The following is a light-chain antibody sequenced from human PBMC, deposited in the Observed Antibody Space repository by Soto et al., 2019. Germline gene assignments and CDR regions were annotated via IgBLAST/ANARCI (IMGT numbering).Light chain of an antibody. V-gene: IGKV1-8*01. CDR1: QGISSY. CDR2: AAS. CDR3: QQYGDSPFT. J-gene: IGKJ3*01. Sequence: AIRMTQSPSSLSASTGDRVTITCRASQGISSYLAWYQQKPGKAPKLLIYAASTLQSGVPSRFSGSGSGTDFTLAISRLEPEDFAVYYCQQYGDSPFTFGPGTKVEIK.